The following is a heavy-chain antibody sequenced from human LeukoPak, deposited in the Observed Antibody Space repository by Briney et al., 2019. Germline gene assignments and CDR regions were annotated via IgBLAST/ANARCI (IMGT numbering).Heavy chain of an antibody. CDR3: THSSGWTTDF. CDR1: GFSLSDTAVG. V-gene: IGHV2-5*01. J-gene: IGHJ4*02. CDR2: VYWNDDN. D-gene: IGHD6-19*01. Sequence: ESGPTLVNPTQTLTLTCTFSGFSLSDTAVGVHWIRRPPGKALEWLALVYWNDDNRYSPSPRSRLTVTKDSSKNQVVLTMTNMDPVDTATYYCTHSSGWTTDFWGQGILVTVSS.